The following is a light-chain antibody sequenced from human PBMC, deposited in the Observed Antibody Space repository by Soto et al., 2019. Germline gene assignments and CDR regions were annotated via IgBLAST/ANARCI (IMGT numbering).Light chain of an antibody. CDR1: QSVSSN. J-gene: IGKJ1*01. V-gene: IGKV3-15*01. CDR2: GAS. CDR3: QQYNNWPQT. Sequence: EILMTQSPATLSVSPGERATLSCRASQSVSSNLAWYQQKPGQPPRLLIYGASTRDTGIPARFSGSGSGTEFTLTISSLQSEDFSVYYCQQYNNWPQTFGQGTKVDIK.